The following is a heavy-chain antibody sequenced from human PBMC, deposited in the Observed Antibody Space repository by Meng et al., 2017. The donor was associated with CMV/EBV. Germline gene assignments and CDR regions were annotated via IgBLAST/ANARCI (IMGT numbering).Heavy chain of an antibody. V-gene: IGHV2-5*02. Sequence: QLTLKESCPTLVKPTQTLTLTCNFSGVYLSTSGVGVGWIRQPPGKALEWLALIYWDDDKRYSPSLKSRLTITKDTSKNPVVLTMTNMDPVDTATYYCAHKGRRMAAAGINWFDPWGQGTLVTVSS. CDR3: AHKGRRMAAAGINWFDP. CDR1: GVYLSTSGVG. J-gene: IGHJ5*02. CDR2: IYWDDDK. D-gene: IGHD6-13*01.